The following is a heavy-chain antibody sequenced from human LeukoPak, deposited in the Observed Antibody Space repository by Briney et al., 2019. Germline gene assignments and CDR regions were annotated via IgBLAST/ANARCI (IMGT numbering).Heavy chain of an antibody. CDR3: ARDHSEYSSSWCGGCMDV. J-gene: IGHJ6*03. D-gene: IGHD6-13*01. CDR2: ISAYNGNT. CDR1: GYTFTSYG. Sequence: ASVKVSCKASGYTFTSYGISWVRQAPGQGLEWMGWISAYNGNTNYAQKLQGRVTITADESTSTAYMELSSLGSEDTAVYYCARDHSEYSSSWCGGCMDVWGKGTTVTISS. V-gene: IGHV1-18*01.